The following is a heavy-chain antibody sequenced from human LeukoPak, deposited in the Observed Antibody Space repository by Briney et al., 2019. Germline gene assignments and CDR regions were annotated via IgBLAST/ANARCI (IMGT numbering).Heavy chain of an antibody. D-gene: IGHD3-10*01. Sequence: GGSLRLSCAASGLTLSSHWMNWGRQAAGKGVEWGANVNQEGSEKYYVDSVKGRFTISRDNTKNSLYLQMNSLRAEDTAVYYCARDPDMVRGVNFDYWGQGPLVTVSS. CDR2: VNQEGSEK. CDR1: GLTLSSHW. J-gene: IGHJ4*02. V-gene: IGHV3-7*03. CDR3: ARDPDMVRGVNFDY.